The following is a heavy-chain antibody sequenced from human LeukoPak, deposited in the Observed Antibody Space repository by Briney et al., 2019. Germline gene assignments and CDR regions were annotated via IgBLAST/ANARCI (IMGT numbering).Heavy chain of an antibody. J-gene: IGHJ5*02. V-gene: IGHV4-4*07. Sequence: SETLSLTCTVSGGSISSYYWSWIRQPAGKGLEWLGRIYTSGSTNYNPSLKSRVTMSVNTSKNQFSLKQNPLTAPDPAVYYVARDRYDFWSGYYTDYNWFDPWGQGTLVTVSS. D-gene: IGHD3-3*01. CDR1: GGSISSYY. CDR3: ARDRYDFWSGYYTDYNWFDP. CDR2: IYTSGST.